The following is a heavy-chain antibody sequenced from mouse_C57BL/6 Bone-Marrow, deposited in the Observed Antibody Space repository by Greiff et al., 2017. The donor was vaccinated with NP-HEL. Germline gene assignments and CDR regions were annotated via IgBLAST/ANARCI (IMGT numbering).Heavy chain of an antibody. Sequence: EVQLQQSGAELVRPGASVKLSCTASGFNIKDDYMHWVKQWPEQGLEWIGWIDPENGDTEYASKFQGKATITADTSSNTAYLQLSSLTSEDTAVYYCTTNYYGSSFAYWGQGTLVTVSA. J-gene: IGHJ3*01. D-gene: IGHD1-1*01. CDR2: IDPENGDT. CDR3: TTNYYGSSFAY. CDR1: GFNIKDDY. V-gene: IGHV14-4*01.